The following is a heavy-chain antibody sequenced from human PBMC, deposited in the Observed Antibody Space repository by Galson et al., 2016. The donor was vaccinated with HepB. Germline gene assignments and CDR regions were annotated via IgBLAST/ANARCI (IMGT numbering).Heavy chain of an antibody. J-gene: IGHJ4*02. CDR1: GGPFSGYY. Sequence: SETLSLTCAVYGGPFSGYYWNWIRQTPGKGLEWIGEINYGGSPNYNPSLKSRVTMSVDTSDNHFSLKLSSVTAADTAVYYCTRGLVSGTFRLWGQGTQVAVSS. CDR2: INYGGSP. D-gene: IGHD1-20*01. CDR3: TRGLVSGTFRL. V-gene: IGHV4-34*01.